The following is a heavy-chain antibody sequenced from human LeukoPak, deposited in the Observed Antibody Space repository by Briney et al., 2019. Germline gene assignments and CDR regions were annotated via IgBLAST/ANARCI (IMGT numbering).Heavy chain of an antibody. J-gene: IGHJ5*02. V-gene: IGHV4-34*01. CDR2: INHSGST. CDR1: GGSFSGYY. D-gene: IGHD3-22*01. CDR3: ARGYYYDSSGYPGWFDP. Sequence: SETLSLTCAVYGGSFSGYYWSWIRQPPGKGLEWIGEINHSGSTNYNPSLKSRVTISVDTSKNQFSLKLSSVTAADTAVHYCARGYYYDSSGYPGWFDPWGQGTLVTVSS.